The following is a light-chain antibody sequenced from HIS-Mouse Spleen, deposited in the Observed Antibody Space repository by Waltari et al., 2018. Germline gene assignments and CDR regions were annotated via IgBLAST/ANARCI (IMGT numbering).Light chain of an antibody. J-gene: IGLJ2*01. CDR2: EDS. Sequence: SYELTQPPSVSVSPGQTARITCPGDALPKKYAYWYQRKSGQAPVLVIYEDSKRPSGVQGGFSGSSSGTMATLTISGAQVEDEADYYCYSTDSSGNHRVFGGGTKLTVL. V-gene: IGLV3-10*01. CDR3: YSTDSSGNHRV. CDR1: ALPKKY.